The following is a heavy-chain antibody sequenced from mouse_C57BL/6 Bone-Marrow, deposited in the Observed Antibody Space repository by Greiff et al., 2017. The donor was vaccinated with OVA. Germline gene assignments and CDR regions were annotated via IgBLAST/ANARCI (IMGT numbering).Heavy chain of an antibody. D-gene: IGHD2-9*01. CDR3: ARSAYYGYPY. V-gene: IGHV1-50*01. Sequence: LQQPGAELVKPGASVKLSCKASGYTFTSYWMQWVKQRPGQGLEWIGEIDPSDSYTNYNQKFKGKATLTVDTSSSTAYMQLSSLTSEDSAVYYCARSAYYGYPYWGQGTTLTVSS. CDR1: GYTFTSYW. J-gene: IGHJ2*01. CDR2: IDPSDSYT.